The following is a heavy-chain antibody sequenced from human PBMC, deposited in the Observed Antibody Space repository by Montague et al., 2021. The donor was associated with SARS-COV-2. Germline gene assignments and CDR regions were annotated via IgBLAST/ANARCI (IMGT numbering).Heavy chain of an antibody. CDR2: IYWNDYK. J-gene: IGHJ4*02. D-gene: IGHD3-22*01. CDR1: GFSLNTSGVG. V-gene: IGHV2-5*01. CDR3: AHDDVGSRGFEL. Sequence: PALVKPTQTLTLTCTFSGFSLNTSGVGVAWVRQPPGKALEWLALIYWNDYKHYSPSVKSRITITKDTSKNQVVLIMTNMDPVDTGTYYCAHDDVGSRGFELWGQGTLVTVSS.